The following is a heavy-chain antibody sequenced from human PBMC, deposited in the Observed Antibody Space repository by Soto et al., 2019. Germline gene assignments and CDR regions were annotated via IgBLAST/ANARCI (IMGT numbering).Heavy chain of an antibody. V-gene: IGHV1-69*13. CDR3: ASKTTMIGEYYLDY. D-gene: IGHD3-22*01. CDR2: IIPIFGTA. Sequence: SVKVSCKASGGTFSSYAISWVRQAPGQGLEWMGGIIPIFGTANYAQKFQGRVTITADESTSTAYMELSSLRSEDTAVCYCASKTTMIGEYYLDYWGQGTMVTVSS. J-gene: IGHJ4*02. CDR1: GGTFSSYA.